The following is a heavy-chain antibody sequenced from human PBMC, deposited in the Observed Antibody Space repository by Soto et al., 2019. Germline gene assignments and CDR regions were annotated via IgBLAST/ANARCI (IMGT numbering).Heavy chain of an antibody. V-gene: IGHV1-69*13. J-gene: IGHJ3*02. Sequence: SVKVSCKASGGTFSTYAISWVRQAPGQGLEWVGGIIPIFGTANYAQKFQGRVTITADESTSTAYMELSRLRSDDTAVYYCARASGVYDAFDIWGQGTMVTVSS. CDR3: ARASGVYDAFDI. CDR2: IIPIFGTA. CDR1: GGTFSTYA. D-gene: IGHD4-17*01.